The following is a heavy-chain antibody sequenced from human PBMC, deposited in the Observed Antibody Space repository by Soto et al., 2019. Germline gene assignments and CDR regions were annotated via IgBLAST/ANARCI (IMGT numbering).Heavy chain of an antibody. J-gene: IGHJ4*02. CDR1: GYTFTSYG. V-gene: IGHV1-18*01. CDR3: ARELGYNGYDPFDY. D-gene: IGHD5-12*01. Sequence: ASVKVSCKASGYTFTSYGISWVLQAPGQGLEWMGWITTYNGNTNYAQKLQGRVTMTTDTSTSTAYMELRSLTSDDTAVYYCARELGYNGYDPFDYWGQGTLVTVSS. CDR2: ITTYNGNT.